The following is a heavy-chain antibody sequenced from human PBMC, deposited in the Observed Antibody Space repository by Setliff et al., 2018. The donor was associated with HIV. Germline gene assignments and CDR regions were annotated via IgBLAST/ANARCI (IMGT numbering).Heavy chain of an antibody. CDR3: ARGPKSPRFDY. J-gene: IGHJ4*02. V-gene: IGHV4-39*07. CDR1: GGSTDSGSYY. Sequence: SETLSLTCTVSGGSTDSGSYYWAWIRQPPGKGLEWIGSMYYTGSTYYNPSLKSRVTISVDTSKNQFSLKLRSVTAADTAVYFCARGPKSPRFDYWGQGTLVTVSS. CDR2: MYYTGST.